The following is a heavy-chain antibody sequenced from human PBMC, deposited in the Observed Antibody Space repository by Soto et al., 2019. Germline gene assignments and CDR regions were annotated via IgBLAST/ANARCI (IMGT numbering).Heavy chain of an antibody. CDR2: IWYDGSNK. CDR1: GFTFSSYG. J-gene: IGHJ4*02. V-gene: IGHV3-33*01. Sequence: GGSLRLSCAASGFTFSSYGMHWVRQAPGKGLEWVAVIWYDGSNKYYADSVKGRFTISRDNSKNTLYLQMYSLRAEDTAVYYCARGYSGYDPFDYWGQGTLVTVSS. D-gene: IGHD5-12*01. CDR3: ARGYSGYDPFDY.